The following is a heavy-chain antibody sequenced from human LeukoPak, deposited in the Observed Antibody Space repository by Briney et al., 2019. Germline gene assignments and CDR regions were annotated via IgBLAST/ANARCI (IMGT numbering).Heavy chain of an antibody. CDR3: ARETYHFGSGYDH. V-gene: IGHV1-69*04. J-gene: IGHJ4*02. D-gene: IGHD3-10*01. CDR2: IIPILGTA. Sequence: ASVEVSCKASGDFFSNYAFSWVRQAPGQGLEWMGRIIPILGTANYLQKLQGRVAITADKSTSTAYMELSSLRPEDTAAYYCARETYHFGSGYDHWGQGTLVTVSS. CDR1: GDFFSNYA.